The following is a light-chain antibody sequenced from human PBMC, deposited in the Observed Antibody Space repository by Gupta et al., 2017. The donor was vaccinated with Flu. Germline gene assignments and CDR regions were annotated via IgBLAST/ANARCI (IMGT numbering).Light chain of an antibody. CDR3: QQRDSTPGT. Sequence: DSQMTQSPSSLSASVGDRVTITCRARQSISSYLNWYQQKPGKAPKLLIYAASRWQSGVPSRFSGSGCGTDFTLTISSRQPEDFATYYCQQRDSTPGTFGQGTKVEIK. J-gene: IGKJ1*01. CDR1: QSISSY. V-gene: IGKV1-39*01. CDR2: AAS.